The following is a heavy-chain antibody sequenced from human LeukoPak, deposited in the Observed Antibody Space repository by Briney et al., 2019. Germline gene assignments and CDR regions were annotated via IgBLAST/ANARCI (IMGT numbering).Heavy chain of an antibody. CDR1: GYTFTSYG. Sequence: ASVKVSCKASGYTFTSYGISWVQQAPGQGLEWMGWISAYNGNTNYAQKLQGRVTMTTDTSTSTAYMELRSLRSDDTAVYYCARVLYYYDSSGRIGAFDIWGQGTMVTVSS. D-gene: IGHD3-22*01. J-gene: IGHJ3*02. CDR2: ISAYNGNT. V-gene: IGHV1-18*01. CDR3: ARVLYYYDSSGRIGAFDI.